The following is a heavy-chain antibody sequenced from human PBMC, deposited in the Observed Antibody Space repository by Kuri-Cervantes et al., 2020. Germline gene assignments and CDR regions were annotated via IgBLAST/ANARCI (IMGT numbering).Heavy chain of an antibody. Sequence: GESLKISCAASGFTFNTYWMSWVRQAPGKGLEWVANIKHDGSQKFYVDSVKGRFTISRDNAKNSLYLQMNSLRAEDTAVYYCARAHIVVVTHDAFDIWGQGTMVTVSS. CDR3: ARAHIVVVTHDAFDI. CDR2: IKHDGSQK. J-gene: IGHJ3*02. D-gene: IGHD2-21*02. CDR1: GFTFNTYW. V-gene: IGHV3-7*01.